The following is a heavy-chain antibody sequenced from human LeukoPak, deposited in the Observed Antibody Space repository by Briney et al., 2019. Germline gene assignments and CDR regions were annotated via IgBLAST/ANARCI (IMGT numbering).Heavy chain of an antibody. Sequence: SETLSLTCTVSAGSISSYYWSWIRQPAGKGLEWIGRIYTSGSTNYNPSLKSRVTMSVDTSKNQFSLKLSSVTAADTAVYYCARDGDMVRGVLDAFDIWGQGTMVTVTS. CDR2: IYTSGST. V-gene: IGHV4-4*07. J-gene: IGHJ3*02. D-gene: IGHD3-10*01. CDR1: AGSISSYY. CDR3: ARDGDMVRGVLDAFDI.